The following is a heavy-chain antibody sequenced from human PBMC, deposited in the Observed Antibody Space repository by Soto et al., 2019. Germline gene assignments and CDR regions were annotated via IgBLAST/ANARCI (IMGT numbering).Heavy chain of an antibody. Sequence: LRLSCATSGFTFSSYAMGWVRQGPGKGLEWVAVVSIGGSTHYADSVRGRFTISRDNSKNTLSLQMNSLTAEDTAVYFCAKRRGAGGHFDYWGQGALVTVSS. V-gene: IGHV3-23*01. CDR2: VSIGGST. CDR3: AKRRGAGGHFDY. D-gene: IGHD2-15*01. CDR1: GFTFSSYA. J-gene: IGHJ4*02.